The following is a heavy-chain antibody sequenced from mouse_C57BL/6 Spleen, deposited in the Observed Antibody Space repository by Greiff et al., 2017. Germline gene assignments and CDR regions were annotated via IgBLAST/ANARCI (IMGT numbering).Heavy chain of an antibody. J-gene: IGHJ2*01. CDR2: IRNKANGYTT. D-gene: IGHD1-1*01. Sequence: VQLKESGGGLVQPGGSLSLSCAASGFTFTDYYMSWVRQPPGKALEWLGFIRNKANGYTTAYSASVTGRFTISRDNSQSILSLQMNALRAEDSATYYCARYIPITTVVATDYFDYWGQGTTLTVSS. V-gene: IGHV7-3*01. CDR3: ARYIPITTVVATDYFDY. CDR1: GFTFTDYY.